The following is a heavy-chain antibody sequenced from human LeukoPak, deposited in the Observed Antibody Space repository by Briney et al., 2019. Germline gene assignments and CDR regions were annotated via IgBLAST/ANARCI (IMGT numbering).Heavy chain of an antibody. CDR1: GGSFSAYY. D-gene: IGHD3-10*01. CDR2: INHSGST. CDR3: ARGVRSPMVRGSNWFDP. J-gene: IGHJ5*02. V-gene: IGHV4-34*01. Sequence: SETLSLTCAVYGGSFSAYYWSWIRQPPGKGLEWIGEINHSGSTNYNPSLKSRVTISVDTSKSQFSLRLSSVTAADTAVYYCARGVRSPMVRGSNWFDPWGQGTLVTVSS.